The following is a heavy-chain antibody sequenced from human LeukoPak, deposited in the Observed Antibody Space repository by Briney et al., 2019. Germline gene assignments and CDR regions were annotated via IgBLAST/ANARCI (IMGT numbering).Heavy chain of an antibody. D-gene: IGHD1-26*01. CDR2: ISAYNGNT. J-gene: IGHJ4*02. CDR1: GYTFTSYG. Sequence: ASVKVSCKASGYTFTSYGISWVRQAPGQGLEWMGWISAYNGNTNYAQKLQGRVTMTTDTSTSTAYLELRSLRSDDTAVYYCARDPYSGSYSDYWGQGTLVTVSS. V-gene: IGHV1-18*01. CDR3: ARDPYSGSYSDY.